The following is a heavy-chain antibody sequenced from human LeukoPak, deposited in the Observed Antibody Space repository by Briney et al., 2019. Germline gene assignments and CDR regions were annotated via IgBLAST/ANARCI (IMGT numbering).Heavy chain of an antibody. J-gene: IGHJ4*02. D-gene: IGHD6-19*01. V-gene: IGHV1-46*01. CDR2: INPSGGST. CDR1: GYTFTSYY. CDR3: ARETRLMGYSSGLGFNY. Sequence: ASVKVSCKASGYTFTSYYMHWVRQAPGQGLEWMGIINPSGGSTSYAQKFQGRVTMTRDTSKNQFSLKLNSVTAADTAVYYCARETRLMGYSSGLGFNYWGQGTLVTVSS.